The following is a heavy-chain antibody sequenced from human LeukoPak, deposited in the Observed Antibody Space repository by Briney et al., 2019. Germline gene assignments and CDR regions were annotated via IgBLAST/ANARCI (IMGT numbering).Heavy chain of an antibody. J-gene: IGHJ2*01. Sequence: GRSLRLSCAVSGFNFDDYAMSWARHAPGGGLGWVSGINWKTGNGIYADSVKGRFTISRDNAKNSLYLQMSSLRAEDTALYYCTRRAARWQFDLWGRGTLLTVSS. D-gene: IGHD5-24*01. CDR2: INWKTGNG. CDR3: TRRAARWQFDL. CDR1: GFNFDDYA. V-gene: IGHV3-9*01.